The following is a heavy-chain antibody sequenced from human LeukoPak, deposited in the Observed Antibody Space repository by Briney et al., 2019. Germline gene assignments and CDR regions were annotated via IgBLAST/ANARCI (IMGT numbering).Heavy chain of an antibody. CDR2: ISSSSSYI. CDR1: GLTFSSYS. CDR3: ARDSPRGYCSGGSCYAWFDP. J-gene: IGHJ5*02. V-gene: IGHV3-21*01. D-gene: IGHD2-15*01. Sequence: GGSLRLSCAASGLTFSSYSMNWVRQAPGKGLEWVSSISSSSSYIYYADSVKGRFTISRDNAKNSLYLQMNSLRAEDTAVYYCARDSPRGYCSGGSCYAWFDPWGQGTLVTVSS.